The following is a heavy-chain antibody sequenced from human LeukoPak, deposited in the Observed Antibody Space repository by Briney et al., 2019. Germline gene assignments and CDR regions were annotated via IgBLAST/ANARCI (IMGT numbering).Heavy chain of an antibody. CDR1: GFIFSSYA. CDR3: AKSMVRGVITALPDY. V-gene: IGHV3-23*01. J-gene: IGHJ4*02. Sequence: GGSLRLSCAASGFIFSSYAMSWVRQAPGKGLEWVSAISGSGGSTYYADSVKGRFTISRDNSKNTLYLQMNSLRAEDTAVYYCAKSMVRGVITALPDYWGQGTLVTVSS. CDR2: ISGSGGST. D-gene: IGHD3-10*01.